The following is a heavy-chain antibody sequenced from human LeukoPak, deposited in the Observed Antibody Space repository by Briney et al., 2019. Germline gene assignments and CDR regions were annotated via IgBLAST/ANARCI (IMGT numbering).Heavy chain of an antibody. V-gene: IGHV3-21*01. CDR2: ISSSSSYI. CDR1: GFTFSSYS. CDR3: ARGGGFVVVPAATLDAFDI. J-gene: IGHJ3*02. D-gene: IGHD2-2*01. Sequence: KTRGSLRLSCAASGFTFSSYSMNWVRQAPGKGLEWVSSISSSSSYIYYADSEKGRFTISRDNAKNSLYLQMNSLRAEDTAVYYCARGGGFVVVPAATLDAFDIWGQGTMVTVSS.